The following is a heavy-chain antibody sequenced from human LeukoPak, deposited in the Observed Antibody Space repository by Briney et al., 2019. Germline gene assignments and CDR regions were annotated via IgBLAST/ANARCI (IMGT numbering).Heavy chain of an antibody. CDR2: IYYSGST. CDR3: ASYNRDPGVTAFDI. Sequence: SETLSLTCTVSGGSMSYYYWSWIRQLPGKGLEWIGSIYYSGSTYYNPSLKSRVTISVDTSKNQFSLKLSSVTAADTAVYYCASYNRDPGVTAFDIWGQGTMVTVSS. V-gene: IGHV4-59*12. D-gene: IGHD5-24*01. CDR1: GGSMSYYY. J-gene: IGHJ3*02.